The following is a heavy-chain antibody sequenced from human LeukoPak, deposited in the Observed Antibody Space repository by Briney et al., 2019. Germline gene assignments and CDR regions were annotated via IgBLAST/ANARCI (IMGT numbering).Heavy chain of an antibody. J-gene: IGHJ4*02. CDR2: IYYSGST. D-gene: IGHD6-19*01. CDR1: GGSISSSSYY. V-gene: IGHV4-39*01. Sequence: SETLSLTCTVSGGSISSSSYYWGWLRQPPGKGLEWIGSIYYSGSTYYNPSLKSRVTISVDTSKIQFALKLSSVTAADTAVYYCARHEFPITGIAVAGTPFDYWGQGTLVTVSS. CDR3: ARHEFPITGIAVAGTPFDY.